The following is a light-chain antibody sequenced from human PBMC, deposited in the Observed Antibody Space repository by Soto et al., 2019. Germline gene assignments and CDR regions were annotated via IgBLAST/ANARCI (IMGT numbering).Light chain of an antibody. Sequence: QSALTQPPSVSAAPGQKVTISCSGSSSNIGNNYVSWYQQFPGTAPKLLIYENNRRPSGIPDRFSGSKSGPSATLGITGLQTGDEADYYCGAWDSSLSSWVFGGGTKLTVL. J-gene: IGLJ3*02. CDR1: SSNIGNNY. V-gene: IGLV1-51*02. CDR2: ENN. CDR3: GAWDSSLSSWV.